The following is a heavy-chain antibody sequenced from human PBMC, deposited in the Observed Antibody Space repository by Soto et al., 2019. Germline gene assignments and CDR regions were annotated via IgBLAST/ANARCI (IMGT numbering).Heavy chain of an antibody. CDR2: IYYSGST. J-gene: IGHJ6*02. CDR1: GGSVSSGSYY. D-gene: IGHD3-22*01. CDR3: AGGDYYHSSGYYFYYYTMDV. V-gene: IGHV4-61*01. Sequence: PSETLSLTCTVSGGSVSSGSYYWSWIRQPPGKGLEWIGYIYYSGSTNYNPSLKSRVTISVETSKSQFSLKLSSVTAADTAVYYCAGGDYYHSSGYYFYYYTMDVWGQGTTVTVSS.